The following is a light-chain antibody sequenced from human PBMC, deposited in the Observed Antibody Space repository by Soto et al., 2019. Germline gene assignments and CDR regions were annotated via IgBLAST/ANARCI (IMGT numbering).Light chain of an antibody. J-gene: IGLJ1*01. CDR2: EVS. CDR1: SSDVGGYNY. CDR3: SSYTSSSAYV. Sequence: QSVLTQPASVSGSPGQSITISCTGTSSDVGGYNYVSWYQQHPGKAPKLMIYEVSNRPSGVSKRFSGSKSGNTASLTISGLQAEDEADYYCSSYTSSSAYVFGTRTKVTV. V-gene: IGLV2-14*01.